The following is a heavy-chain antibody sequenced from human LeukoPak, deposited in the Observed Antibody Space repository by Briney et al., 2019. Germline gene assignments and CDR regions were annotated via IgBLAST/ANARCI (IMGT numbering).Heavy chain of an antibody. D-gene: IGHD5-18*01. CDR2: ISSSGSTI. Sequence: GGPLRLSCAASGFTFSDYYMSWIRQAPGKGLEWVSYISSSGSTIYYADSVKGRFTISRDNAKNSLYLQMNSLRAEDTAVYYCAREGEYSYGYGSYFDYWGQGTLVTVSS. V-gene: IGHV3-11*04. CDR3: AREGEYSYGYGSYFDY. CDR1: GFTFSDYY. J-gene: IGHJ4*02.